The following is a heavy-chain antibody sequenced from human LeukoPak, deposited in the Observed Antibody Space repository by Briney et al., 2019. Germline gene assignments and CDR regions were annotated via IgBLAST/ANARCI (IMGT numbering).Heavy chain of an antibody. Sequence: SETLSLTCTVSGGPISSSSYYWGWIRQPPGKGLEWIGYIYYSGSTNYNPSLKSRVTISVDTSKNQFSLKLSSVTAADTAVYYCARDSLAGNVDYWGQGTLVTVSS. CDR3: ARDSLAGNVDY. J-gene: IGHJ4*02. CDR1: GGPISSSSYY. V-gene: IGHV4-61*01. CDR2: IYYSGST. D-gene: IGHD1-14*01.